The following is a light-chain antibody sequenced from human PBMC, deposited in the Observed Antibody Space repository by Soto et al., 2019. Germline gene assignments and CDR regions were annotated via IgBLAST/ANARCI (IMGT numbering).Light chain of an antibody. CDR1: QSISSW. V-gene: IGKV1-5*03. CDR2: KAS. Sequence: DIQMTQSPSTLSASVGDRVTITCRASQSISSWLAWYQQKPGKAPKLLIYKASSLESGRPSRFSGTGSGTGFTLTISSLQPDDFATYYCQQYNSYSATFGKGTRLEI. J-gene: IGKJ5*01. CDR3: QQYNSYSAT.